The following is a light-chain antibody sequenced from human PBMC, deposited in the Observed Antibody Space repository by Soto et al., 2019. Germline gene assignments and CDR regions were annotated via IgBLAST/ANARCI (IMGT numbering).Light chain of an antibody. J-gene: IGKJ2*01. V-gene: IGKV1-39*01. Sequence: DIQMPHSPTSLSSSVGDRVTITCRASQTINKNLNWYRHKLGKAPELLIYDASDSQAGVPSRFSGSGSGTDFTLIISCLQPEDFETDYCQQSYNSPYTFGQVTKLEIK. CDR1: QTINKN. CDR3: QQSYNSPYT. CDR2: DAS.